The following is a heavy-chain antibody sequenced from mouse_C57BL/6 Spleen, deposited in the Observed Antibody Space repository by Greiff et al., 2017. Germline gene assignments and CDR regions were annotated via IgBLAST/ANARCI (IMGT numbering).Heavy chain of an antibody. J-gene: IGHJ4*01. Sequence: VQLLESGAGLVRPWASVTLSCKASGYTFTDYEMHWVQQTPVHGLEWIGAIDPETGGTAYNHKFKGKAILTADKSSSTAYIDLRSLTSEDSAFYYCTRRAMDYWGQGTSVTVSS. V-gene: IGHV1-15*01. CDR2: IDPETGGT. CDR1: GYTFTDYE. CDR3: TRRAMDY.